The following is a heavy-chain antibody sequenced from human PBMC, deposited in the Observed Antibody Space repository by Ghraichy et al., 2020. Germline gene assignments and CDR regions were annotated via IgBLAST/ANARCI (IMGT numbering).Heavy chain of an antibody. D-gene: IGHD3-3*01. Sequence: SETLSLTCTVSGGSISSGGYYWSWIRQHPGKGLEWIGYIYYSGSTYYNPSLKSRVTISVDTSKNQFSLKLSSVTAADTAVYYCARGHRRFLEWLLEGPHAFDIWGQGTMVTVSS. J-gene: IGHJ3*02. V-gene: IGHV4-31*03. CDR2: IYYSGST. CDR1: GGSISSGGYY. CDR3: ARGHRRFLEWLLEGPHAFDI.